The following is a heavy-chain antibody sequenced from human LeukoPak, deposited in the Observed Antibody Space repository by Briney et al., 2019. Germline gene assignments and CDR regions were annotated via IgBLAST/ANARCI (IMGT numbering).Heavy chain of an antibody. CDR1: GFTFSSYG. CDR3: AKDLRNYYGSGSIVDY. Sequence: GGSLRLSCAASGFTFSSYGMHWVRQAPGKGLEWVAVIWYDGSNKYYADSVKGRFTISRDNSKNTLYLQMNSLRAEDTAVYYCAKDLRNYYGSGSIVDYWGQGTLVTVSS. V-gene: IGHV3-33*06. J-gene: IGHJ4*02. D-gene: IGHD3-10*01. CDR2: IWYDGSNK.